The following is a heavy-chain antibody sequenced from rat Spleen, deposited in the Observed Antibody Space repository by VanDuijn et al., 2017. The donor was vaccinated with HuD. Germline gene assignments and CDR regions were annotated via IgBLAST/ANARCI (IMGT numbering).Heavy chain of an antibody. CDR3: ARHSNWGFDY. V-gene: IGHV5-29*01. Sequence: EVQLMESDGGLVQPGGSQKLSCAASGFTFSDYYMAWVRQPPTKGLEWVATISHDGGNTYYRDSLKGRFPISRDNAKSTLYLQMDSLRSEDTATYYCARHSNWGFDYWGQGVLVTVSS. CDR1: GFTFSDYY. CDR2: ISHDGGNT. J-gene: IGHJ2*01. D-gene: IGHD5-1*01.